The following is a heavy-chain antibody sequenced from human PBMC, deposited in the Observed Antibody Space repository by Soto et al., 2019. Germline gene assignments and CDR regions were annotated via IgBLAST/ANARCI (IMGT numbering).Heavy chain of an antibody. CDR3: ARATSYGLGYYYGMDV. CDR1: GGSFSGYY. Sequence: SETLSLTCAVYGGSFSGYYWSWIRQPPGKGLEWIGEINHSGSTNYNPSLKSRVTISVDTSKNQFSLKLSSVTAADTAVYYCARATSYGLGYYYGMDVWCQGTTVTVSS. CDR2: INHSGST. D-gene: IGHD3-16*01. J-gene: IGHJ6*02. V-gene: IGHV4-34*01.